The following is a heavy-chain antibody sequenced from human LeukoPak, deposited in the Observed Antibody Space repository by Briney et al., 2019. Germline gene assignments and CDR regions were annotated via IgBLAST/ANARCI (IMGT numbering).Heavy chain of an antibody. CDR1: GGSISFSY. V-gene: IGHV4-4*07. Sequence: SETLSLTCTVSGGSISFSYWNWIRQPPGKGLEWFGRIYTSGSTNYNPPLKSRVTISVDTSKNQFSLKLSSVTAADTALYYCARSGYREGADALDIWGQGTMVTVSS. J-gene: IGHJ3*02. CDR3: ARSGYREGADALDI. CDR2: IYTSGST. D-gene: IGHD5-18*01.